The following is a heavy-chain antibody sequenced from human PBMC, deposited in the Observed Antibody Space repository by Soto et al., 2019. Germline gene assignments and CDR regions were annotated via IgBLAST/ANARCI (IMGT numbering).Heavy chain of an antibody. CDR1: GFTFSTYV. D-gene: IGHD4-4*01. Sequence: EVKLLDSGGGLVQPGGSLRLSCAASGFTFSTYVMAWVRQAPGGGLEWVSGISASGSNGFYTDSVKGRFIISRDNSKNTLYLQMNSLRVDDTALYFCAKGDSDYYFDSLGQGTLVTVSS. CDR2: ISASGSNG. V-gene: IGHV3-23*01. CDR3: AKGDSDYYFDS. J-gene: IGHJ4*02.